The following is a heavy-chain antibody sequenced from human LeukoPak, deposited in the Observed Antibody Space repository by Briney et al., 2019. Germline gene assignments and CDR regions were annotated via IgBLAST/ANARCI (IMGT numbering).Heavy chain of an antibody. CDR2: ISSSSSTI. J-gene: IGHJ4*02. D-gene: IGHD3-22*01. CDR1: GFTFSDYY. V-gene: IGHV3-11*04. Sequence: DPGGSLRLSCAASGFTFSDYYMSWIRQAPGKGLEWVSYISSSSSTIYYADSVKGRFTISRDNAKNSLYLQMNSLRAEDTAVYYCARDYSGYSSHYFDYWGQGTLVTVSS. CDR3: ARDYSGYSSHYFDY.